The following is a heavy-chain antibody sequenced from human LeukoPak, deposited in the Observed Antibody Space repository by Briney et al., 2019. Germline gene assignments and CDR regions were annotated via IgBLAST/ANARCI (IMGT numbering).Heavy chain of an antibody. CDR2: INPNSGGT. V-gene: IGHV1-2*02. CDR1: GYTFTSYY. J-gene: IGHJ4*02. D-gene: IGHD6-19*01. Sequence: ASVKVSCKASGYTFTSYYMHWVRQAPGQGLEWMGWINPNSGGTNYAQKFQGRVTMTRDTSISTAYMELSRLRSGDTAVYYCARDLRRSSGWYYFDYWGQGTLVTVSS. CDR3: ARDLRRSSGWYYFDY.